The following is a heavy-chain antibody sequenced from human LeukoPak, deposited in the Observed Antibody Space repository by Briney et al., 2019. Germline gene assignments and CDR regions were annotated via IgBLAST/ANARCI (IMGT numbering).Heavy chain of an antibody. CDR3: ARDGYNYGLDY. CDR2: IYPGDYDT. V-gene: IGHV5-51*01. D-gene: IGHD5-24*01. J-gene: IGHJ4*02. CDR1: GYSFTSYW. Sequence: GGSLKISWKGSGYSFTSYWIGWVRQMPGKGLEWVGIIYPGDYDTRYSPSCQGQVPISADRSISTAYLQWSSLKASDTAMYYCARDGYNYGLDYWGQGTLVTVSS.